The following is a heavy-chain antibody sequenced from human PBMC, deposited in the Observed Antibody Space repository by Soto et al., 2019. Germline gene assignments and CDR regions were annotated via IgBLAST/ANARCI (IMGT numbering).Heavy chain of an antibody. CDR1: GDSISTYY. CDR2: VYNIGST. CDR3: ARLVGCSGGSCYWFFDY. V-gene: IGHV4-59*01. D-gene: IGHD2-15*01. Sequence: PSETLSLTCTVSGDSISTYYWTWIRQPPGKGLGWIGHVYNIGSTNYNPSLTSRVTISVDTSKNQFSLKLTAVTAADTAVYHCARLVGCSGGSCYWFFDYWGQGALVTVSS. J-gene: IGHJ4*02.